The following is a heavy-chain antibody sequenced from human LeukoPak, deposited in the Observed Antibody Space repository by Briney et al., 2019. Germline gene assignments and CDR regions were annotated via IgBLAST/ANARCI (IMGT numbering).Heavy chain of an antibody. D-gene: IGHD3-10*01. CDR1: GYTFTSYG. V-gene: IGHV1-69*13. Sequence: ASVKVSCKASGYTFTSYGISWVRQAPGQGLEWMGGIIPIFGTANYAQKFQGRVTITADESTSTAYMELSSLRSEDTAVYYCASAMRPLWFGESPLYYFDYWGQGTLVTVSS. CDR3: ASAMRPLWFGESPLYYFDY. CDR2: IIPIFGTA. J-gene: IGHJ4*02.